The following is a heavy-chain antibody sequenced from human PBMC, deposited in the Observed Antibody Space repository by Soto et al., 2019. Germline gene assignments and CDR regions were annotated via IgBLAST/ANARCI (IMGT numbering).Heavy chain of an antibody. D-gene: IGHD3-9*01. V-gene: IGHV3-23*01. CDR3: AKSDYDILTGYYIKDFDY. CDR1: GFTFSSYA. CDR2: ISGSGGST. J-gene: IGHJ4*02. Sequence: PGGSLRLSCAASGFTFSSYAMSWVRQAPGKGLEWVSAISGSGGSTYYADYVKGRFTISRDNSKNTLYLQMNSLRAEDTAVYYCAKSDYDILTGYYIKDFDYWGQGTLVTVSS.